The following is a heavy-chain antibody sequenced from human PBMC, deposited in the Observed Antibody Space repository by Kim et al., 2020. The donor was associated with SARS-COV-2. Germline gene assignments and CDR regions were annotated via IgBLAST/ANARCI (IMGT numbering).Heavy chain of an antibody. D-gene: IGHD3-10*01. CDR3: ARGRCGAIYYFDP. CDR2: INPSGGAT. J-gene: IGHJ4*02. Sequence: ASVKVSCKASGYSFTSYYMHWLREAPGQGLEWIGIINPSGGATTYAQKFQGRVTMTRDTSTSTVYMELSNLRSEDTAVYYCARGRCGAIYYFDPWGQGT. CDR1: GYSFTSYY. V-gene: IGHV1-46*01.